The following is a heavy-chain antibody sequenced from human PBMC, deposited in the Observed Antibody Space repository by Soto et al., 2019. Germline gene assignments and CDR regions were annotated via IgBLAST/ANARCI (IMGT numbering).Heavy chain of an antibody. CDR2: IFYTGST. V-gene: IGHV4-39*01. CDR1: GGNIRSYG. J-gene: IGHJ5*02. Sequence: SETQSLTSTVSGGNIRSYGWGWIRQPPGKGLEWIGSIFYTGSTYYSPSLKGRLIISVDPSKNQFSLKLTSVTAADTAMYYCARPKTIGAAAGKGWFDPWGQGTLVTVSS. CDR3: ARPKTIGAAAGKGWFDP. D-gene: IGHD6-13*01.